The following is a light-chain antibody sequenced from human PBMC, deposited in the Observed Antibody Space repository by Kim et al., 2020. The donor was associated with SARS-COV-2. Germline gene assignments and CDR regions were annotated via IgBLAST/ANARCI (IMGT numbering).Light chain of an antibody. Sequence: QSALTQPASVSGSPGQSITVSCTGTSSDVGSYDYVSWYQQHPGKVPKLIIYDVDKRPSGVSNRFSGSKSGDTASLTISGLQAEDEADYYCSSYTNTNTYVCGTGTKVTVL. V-gene: IGLV2-14*01. CDR3: SSYTNTNTYV. CDR1: SSDVGSYDY. CDR2: DVD. J-gene: IGLJ1*01.